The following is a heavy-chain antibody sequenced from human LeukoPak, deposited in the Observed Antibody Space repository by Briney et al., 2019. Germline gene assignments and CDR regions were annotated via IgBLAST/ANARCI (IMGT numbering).Heavy chain of an antibody. CDR3: ARDDSIAAAGLF. CDR2: IIPFFGTA. Sequence: APVKVSCKASGGTFSSYAISWVRQAPGQGLEWMGGIIPFFGTANYAQKFQGRVTITADESTSTAYMELSSLRSEDTAVYYCARDDSIAAAGLFWGQGTLVTVSS. D-gene: IGHD6-13*01. V-gene: IGHV1-69*01. CDR1: GGTFSSYA. J-gene: IGHJ4*02.